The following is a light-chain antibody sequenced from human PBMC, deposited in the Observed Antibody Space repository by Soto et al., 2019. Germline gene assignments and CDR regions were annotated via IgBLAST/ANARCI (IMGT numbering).Light chain of an antibody. CDR2: DAS. CDR1: QGISSA. V-gene: IGKV1D-13*01. CDR3: QQFNNYLLT. J-gene: IGKJ4*01. Sequence: AIQLTQSPSSLSASVGDRVTITCRASQGISSALAWYQQKPGKAPKLLIYDASSLESGVPSRFSGSGSVTDFNLTISSLQPEDFATYYCQQFNNYLLTFGGGTKVEIK.